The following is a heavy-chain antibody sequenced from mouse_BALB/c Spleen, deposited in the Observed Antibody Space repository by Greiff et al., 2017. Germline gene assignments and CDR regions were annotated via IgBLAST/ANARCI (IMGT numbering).Heavy chain of an antibody. V-gene: IGHV14-4*02. CDR1: GFNIKDYY. Sequence: EVKVVESGAELVRSGASVKLSCTASGFNIKDYYMHWVKQRPEQGLEWIGWIDPENGDTEYAPKFQGKATMTADTSSNTAYLQLSSLTSEDTAVYYCNPLTGSDAYWGQGTLVTVSA. D-gene: IGHD4-1*01. CDR3: NPLTGSDAY. J-gene: IGHJ3*01. CDR2: IDPENGDT.